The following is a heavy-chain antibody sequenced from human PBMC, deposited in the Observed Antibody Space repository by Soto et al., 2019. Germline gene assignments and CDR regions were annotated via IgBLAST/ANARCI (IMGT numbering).Heavy chain of an antibody. Sequence: ESGGGLVQPGGSLRLSCAASGFTFSSYSMNWVRQAPGKGLEWVSYISSSSSTIYYADSVKGRFTISRDNAKNSLYLQMNSLRAEDTAVYYCARDPHMTTVTTNWFDPWGQGTLVTVSS. CDR2: ISSSSSTI. CDR1: GFTFSSYS. J-gene: IGHJ5*02. CDR3: ARDPHMTTVTTNWFDP. D-gene: IGHD4-17*01. V-gene: IGHV3-48*01.